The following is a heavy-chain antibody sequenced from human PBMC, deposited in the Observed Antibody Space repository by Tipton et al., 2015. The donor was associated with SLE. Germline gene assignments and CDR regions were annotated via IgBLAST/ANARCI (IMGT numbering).Heavy chain of an antibody. J-gene: IGHJ4*02. CDR3: ARLSPLWSGEYNDY. CDR2: THYSGTT. V-gene: IGHV4-39*01. Sequence: TLSLTCIVSGGSITSTPYYWGWIRQSPEKGLEWVGSTHYSGTTYYNPSLESRVTMSMDTSKNQFSLNLRSVTAADTAVYYCARLSPLWSGEYNDYWGQGTLVTVSS. D-gene: IGHD3-10*01. CDR1: GGSITSTPYY.